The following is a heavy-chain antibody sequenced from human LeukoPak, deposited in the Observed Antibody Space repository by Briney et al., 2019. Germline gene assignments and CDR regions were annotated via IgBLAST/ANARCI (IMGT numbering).Heavy chain of an antibody. CDR1: GFTFTTYW. J-gene: IGHJ6*02. CDR2: INSDGSIT. Sequence: GGSLGLSCAASGFTFTTYWMHWVRQAPGKGLVWVSHINSDGSITSYADSVKGRFTISRDNSKNTLYLQMNSLRAEDTAVYYCAKGGYCSSTSCYAREYGMDVWGQGTTVTVSS. CDR3: AKGGYCSSTSCYAREYGMDV. V-gene: IGHV3-74*01. D-gene: IGHD2-2*01.